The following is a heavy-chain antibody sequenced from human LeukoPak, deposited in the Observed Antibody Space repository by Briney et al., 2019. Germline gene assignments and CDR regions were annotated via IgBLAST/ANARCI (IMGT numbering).Heavy chain of an antibody. CDR3: AKHSHSGSSNFRLSYFQH. CDR2: ISWNSGSI. CDR1: GFTFDDYA. V-gene: IGHV3-9*03. J-gene: IGHJ1*01. D-gene: IGHD6-13*01. Sequence: GGSLRLSCAASGFTFDDYAMHWVRQAPGKGLEWVSGISWNSGSIGYADSVKGRFTISRDNAKNSLYLQMNSLRAEDMALYYCAKHSHSGSSNFRLSYFQHWGQGTLVTVSS.